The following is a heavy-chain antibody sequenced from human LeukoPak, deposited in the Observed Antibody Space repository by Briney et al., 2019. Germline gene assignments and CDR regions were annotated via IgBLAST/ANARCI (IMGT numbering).Heavy chain of an antibody. CDR3: ASSGGSGSYWFDY. CDR1: GGTFSSYA. V-gene: IGHV1-69*13. Sequence: GASVKVSCKASGGTFSSYAISWVRQAPGQGLEWMGGIIPIFGTANYAQRFQGRVTITADESTSTAYMELSSLRSEDTAVYYCASSGGSGSYWFDYFGQGTLVNGSS. CDR2: IIPIFGTA. D-gene: IGHD3-10*01. J-gene: IGHJ4*02.